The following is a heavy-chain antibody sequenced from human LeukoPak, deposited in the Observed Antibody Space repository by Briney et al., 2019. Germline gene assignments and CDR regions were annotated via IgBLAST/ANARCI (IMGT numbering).Heavy chain of an antibody. CDR1: GFSFSSYA. Sequence: GGSLRLSCAASGFSFSSYAVNWVRQAPGKGLEWVSVISDSGGSTYNADSVKDRFTISRDNSKNTLYLQMNSLRAEDTAMYYCAKAHADGSGSFLRPLDVWGQGTTVTVSS. J-gene: IGHJ6*02. CDR3: AKAHADGSGSFLRPLDV. V-gene: IGHV3-23*01. CDR2: ISDSGGST. D-gene: IGHD3-10*01.